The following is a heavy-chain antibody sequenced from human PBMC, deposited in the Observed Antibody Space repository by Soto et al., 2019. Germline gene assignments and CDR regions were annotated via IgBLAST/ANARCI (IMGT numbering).Heavy chain of an antibody. Sequence: QVQLVQSGAEVKKPGASVKVSCKPSGYTFTGYGINWVRQAPGHGLEWMGWIGVLNGNTKYGQTIRDRVIMTTDTSTSTADTELRSLRSDDTAVYFLGRDGSGGITDSWGQGTMLIVSS. J-gene: IGHJ3*01. CDR2: IGVLNGNT. CDR1: GYTFTGYG. CDR3: GRDGSGGITDS. D-gene: IGHD3-10*01. V-gene: IGHV1-18*01.